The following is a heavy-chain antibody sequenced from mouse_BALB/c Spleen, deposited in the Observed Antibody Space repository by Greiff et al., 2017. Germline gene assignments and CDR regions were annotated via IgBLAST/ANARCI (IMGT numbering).Heavy chain of an antibody. V-gene: IGHV5-6*01. CDR1: GFTFSSYG. Sequence: EVKLVESGGDLVKPGGSLKLSCAASGFTFSSYGMSWVRQTPDKRLEWVATISSGGSYTYYPDSVKGRFTISRDNAKNTLYLQMSSLKSEDTAMYYCARQETSYWYFDVWGAGTTVTVSS. D-gene: IGHD6-2*01. CDR3: ARQETSYWYFDV. J-gene: IGHJ1*01. CDR2: ISSGGSYT.